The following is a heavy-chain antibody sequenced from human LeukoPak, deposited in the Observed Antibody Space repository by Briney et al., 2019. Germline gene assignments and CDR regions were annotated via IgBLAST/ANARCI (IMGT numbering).Heavy chain of an antibody. J-gene: IGHJ4*02. D-gene: IGHD2-21*02. Sequence: SETLSLTCTVSGGSISSSSYYWGWIRQPPGKGLEWIGSIYYSGSTYYNPSLKSRVTISVDTSENQFSLKLSSVTAADTAVYYCARTQAIVVVTAIRTTYFDYWGQGTLVTVSS. CDR2: IYYSGST. V-gene: IGHV4-39*01. CDR3: ARTQAIVVVTAIRTTYFDY. CDR1: GGSISSSSYY.